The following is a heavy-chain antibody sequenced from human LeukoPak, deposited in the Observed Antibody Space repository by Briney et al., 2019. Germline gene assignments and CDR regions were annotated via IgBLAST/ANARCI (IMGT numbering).Heavy chain of an antibody. J-gene: IGHJ3*02. D-gene: IGHD3-22*01. Sequence: GASVKVSCKASGYTFTSYGISWVRQAPGQGLEWMGGIIPIFGTANYAQKFQGRVTITADESTSTAYMELSSLRSEDTAVYYCARVAVTMVVVSLQDAFDIWGQGTMVTVSS. CDR2: IIPIFGTA. CDR1: GYTFTSYG. CDR3: ARVAVTMVVVSLQDAFDI. V-gene: IGHV1-69*13.